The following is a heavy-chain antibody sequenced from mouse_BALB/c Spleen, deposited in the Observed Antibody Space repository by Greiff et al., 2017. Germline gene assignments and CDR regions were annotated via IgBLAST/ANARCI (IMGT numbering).Heavy chain of an antibody. CDR3: ARWDGYYSYFDY. J-gene: IGHJ2*01. CDR2: INPSSGYT. CDR1: GYTFTSYT. V-gene: IGHV1-4*01. D-gene: IGHD2-3*01. Sequence: VQLQQSGAELARPGASVKMSCKASGYTFTSYTMHWVKQRPGQGLEWIGYINPSSGYTNYNQKFKDKATLTADKSSSTAYMQLSSLTSADSAVYYCARWDGYYSYFDYWGQGTTLTVSS.